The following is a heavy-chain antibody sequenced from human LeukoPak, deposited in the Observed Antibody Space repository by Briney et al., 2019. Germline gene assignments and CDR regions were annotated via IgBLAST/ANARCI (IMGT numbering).Heavy chain of an antibody. V-gene: IGHV3-23*01. CDR1: GFTLYTYG. CDR3: AKEKAAAEIWFDP. Sequence: GGSLRLSCAASGFTLYTYGMTWVRQAPGKGLEWVSSISSSGTGGKTYYADSVKGRFTISRDTSKNSLSLQMNSLRAEDTAVYYCAKEKAAAEIWFDPWGQGTLVTVSS. J-gene: IGHJ5*02. D-gene: IGHD6-13*01. CDR2: ISSSGTGGKT.